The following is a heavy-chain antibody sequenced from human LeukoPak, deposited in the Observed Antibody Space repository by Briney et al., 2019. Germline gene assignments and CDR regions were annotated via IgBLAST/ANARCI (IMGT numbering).Heavy chain of an antibody. V-gene: IGHV3-30-3*01. J-gene: IGHJ4*02. D-gene: IGHD6-6*01. CDR3: ARAGYSSSFIDY. CDR1: GFTFSSYA. CDR2: ISYDGSNK. Sequence: PGGSLRLSCAASGFTFSSYAMHWVRQAPGKGLEWVAVISYDGSNKYYADSVKGRFTISRDNSRNTLYLQMNSLRAEDTAVYYCARAGYSSSFIDYWGQGTLVTVSS.